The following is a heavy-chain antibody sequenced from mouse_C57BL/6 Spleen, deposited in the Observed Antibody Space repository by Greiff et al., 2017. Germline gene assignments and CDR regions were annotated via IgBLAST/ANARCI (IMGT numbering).Heavy chain of an antibody. V-gene: IGHV7-4*01. CDR3: VKEDSSGLAY. D-gene: IGHD3-2*02. CDR1: GFTFTDYY. CDR2: IRNKTNGYTT. Sequence: EVQLMESGGGLVQPGASLRLSCAASGFTFTDYYMSWVRQPPGQAPEWLALIRNKTNGYTTEYTASVKGRITISRDNSQNLLHLHMNTLGAEASDSYACVKEDSSGLAYWGQGTLVTVSA. J-gene: IGHJ3*01.